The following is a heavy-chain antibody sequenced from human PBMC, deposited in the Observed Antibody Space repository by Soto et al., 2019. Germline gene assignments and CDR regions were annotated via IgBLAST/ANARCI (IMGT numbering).Heavy chain of an antibody. CDR1: GGSISSKTSY. V-gene: IGHV4-39*02. D-gene: IGHD4-4*01. CDR2: IYYSGST. Sequence: TSETLSLTCTVSGGSISSKTSYWGWIRQPPGKGLEWIGTIYYSGSTYYNPSLRSRVTLSVDTSKDQFSLKLSSVTAADTAVYYCARDDSSKIYYFDDRGQRVLVTVSS. J-gene: IGHJ4*02. CDR3: ARDDSSKIYYFDD.